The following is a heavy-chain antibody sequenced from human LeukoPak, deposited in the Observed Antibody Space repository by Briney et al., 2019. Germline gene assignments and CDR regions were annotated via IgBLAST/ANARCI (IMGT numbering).Heavy chain of an antibody. CDR1: GYTLTELS. CDR3: ATDLPTSYDFWSGAGGV. D-gene: IGHD3-3*01. CDR2: FDPEDGET. Sequence: ASVKVSCKVSGYTLTELSMHWVRQAPGKGLEWMGSFDPEDGETIYAQKFQGRVTMTEDTSTDTAYMELSSLRSEDTAVYYCATDLPTSYDFWSGAGGVWGKGTTVTVSS. J-gene: IGHJ6*04. V-gene: IGHV1-24*01.